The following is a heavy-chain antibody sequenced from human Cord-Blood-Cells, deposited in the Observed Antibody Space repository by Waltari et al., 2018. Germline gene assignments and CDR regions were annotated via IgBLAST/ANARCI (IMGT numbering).Heavy chain of an antibody. V-gene: IGHV3-23*01. J-gene: IGHJ6*02. Sequence: EVQLLESGGGLVQPGGSLRLSCAASGFTFSSYAMSWARQAPGKGLEWVSAMSGSGGSTYYADSVKGRFTISRDNSKNTLYLQMNSLRAEDTAVYYCAKEGDYYYYGMDVWGQGTTVTVSS. D-gene: IGHD3-16*01. CDR1: GFTFSSYA. CDR3: AKEGDYYYYGMDV. CDR2: MSGSGGST.